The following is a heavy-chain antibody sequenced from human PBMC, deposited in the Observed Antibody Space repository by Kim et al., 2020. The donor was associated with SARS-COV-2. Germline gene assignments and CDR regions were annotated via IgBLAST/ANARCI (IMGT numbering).Heavy chain of an antibody. D-gene: IGHD1-1*01. V-gene: IGHV1-24*01. CDR3: ATILERRPRGMDV. J-gene: IGHJ6*02. Sequence: YAQKFQGRVTMTEDTSTDTAYMELSSLRSEDTAVYYCATILERRPRGMDVWGQGTTVTVSS.